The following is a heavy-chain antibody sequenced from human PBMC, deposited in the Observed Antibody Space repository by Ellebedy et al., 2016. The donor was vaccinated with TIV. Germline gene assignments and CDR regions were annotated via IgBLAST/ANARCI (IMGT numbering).Heavy chain of an antibody. CDR1: GYSFTGYF. CDR2: ISPYTGNT. V-gene: IGHV1-18*04. J-gene: IGHJ4*02. Sequence: ASVKVSCKASGYSFTGYFMHWVRQAPGQGLEWMGWISPYTGNTNYARKVQGRVTLTTDTSTSTVFMELRSLTSDDTAVYYCTRDMVQGMVAKYLWFDYWGQGTPVTVSS. D-gene: IGHD5-12*01. CDR3: TRDMVQGMVAKYLWFDY.